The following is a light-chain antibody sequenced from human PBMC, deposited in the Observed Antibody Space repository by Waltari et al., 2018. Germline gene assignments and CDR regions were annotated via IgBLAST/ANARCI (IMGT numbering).Light chain of an antibody. CDR3: QSYDTTLSVV. V-gene: IGLV1-40*01. J-gene: IGLJ3*02. CDR1: GSNIGAGYD. CDR2: GST. Sequence: QSVLTQPPSVSGAPGQGVPLSCTGSGSNIGAGYDVHWYQQLPRAAPKLLIYGSTSRPLGVPDRFFGSTSGTSAFLAITGLQAEDEADYYCQSYDTTLSVVFGGGTKLTVL.